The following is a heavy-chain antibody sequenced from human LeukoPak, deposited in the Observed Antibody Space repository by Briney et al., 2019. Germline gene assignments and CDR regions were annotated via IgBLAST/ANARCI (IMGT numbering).Heavy chain of an antibody. CDR2: IRSKAYGGTT. Sequence: GRSLRLSCTASGFTFGDYAMSWVRQAPGKGLEWVGFIRSKAYGGTTEYAASVKGRFTISRDDSKSIACLQMNSLKTEDTAVYYCTRAPGEYSGYGRAYYFDYWGQGTLVTVSS. CDR1: GFTFGDYA. J-gene: IGHJ4*02. V-gene: IGHV3-49*04. D-gene: IGHD5-12*01. CDR3: TRAPGEYSGYGRAYYFDY.